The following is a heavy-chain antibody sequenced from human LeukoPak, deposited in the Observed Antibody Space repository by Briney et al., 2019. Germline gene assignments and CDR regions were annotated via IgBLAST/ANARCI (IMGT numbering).Heavy chain of an antibody. D-gene: IGHD5-18*01. CDR3: AKDPRGYSYGYEYYFDY. Sequence: PGGSLRLSCAASGFTFSDYALNWVRQAPGKGLEWVAFIRYDGSNKYYADSVKGRFTISRDNSKNTLYLQMNSLRAEDTAVYYCAKDPRGYSYGYEYYFDYWGQGTLVTVSS. J-gene: IGHJ4*02. V-gene: IGHV3-30*02. CDR1: GFTFSDYA. CDR2: IRYDGSNK.